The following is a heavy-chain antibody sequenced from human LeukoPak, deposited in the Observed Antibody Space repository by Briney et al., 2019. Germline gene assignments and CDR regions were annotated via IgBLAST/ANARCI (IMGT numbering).Heavy chain of an antibody. CDR1: GFTFSNAW. J-gene: IGHJ4*02. D-gene: IGHD3-10*01. V-gene: IGHV3-15*01. Sequence: PGGSLRLSCAASGFTFSNAWMSWVRQAPGKGLEWVGRIKSKTDGGTTDYAAPVKGRFTISRDDSKNTLYLQMNSLKTEDTAVYYCTTAAKPWFGELLVGAFDYWGQGTLVTVSS. CDR2: IKSKTDGGTT. CDR3: TTAAKPWFGELLVGAFDY.